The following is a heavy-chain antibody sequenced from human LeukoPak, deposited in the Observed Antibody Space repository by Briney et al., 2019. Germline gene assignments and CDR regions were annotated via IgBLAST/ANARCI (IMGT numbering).Heavy chain of an antibody. D-gene: IGHD6-6*01. CDR1: GFSFSSYS. CDR2: INEGSTYT. J-gene: IGHJ6*04. CDR3: ARDDAATARASGMDV. V-gene: IGHV3-21*01. Sequence: PGGSLRLSCAASGFSFSSYSMNWVRQAPGKGLEWVSYINEGSTYTYYAKPVKGRFTISRDNAKNSLYLQMNSLRGEDTAVYYCARDDAATARASGMDVWGKGTTVTVSS.